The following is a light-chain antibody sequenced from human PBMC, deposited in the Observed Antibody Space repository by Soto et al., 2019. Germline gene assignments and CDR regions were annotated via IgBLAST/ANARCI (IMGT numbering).Light chain of an antibody. CDR1: SSNIGAGYD. CDR3: QSYDTSLSAVV. CDR2: DRN. V-gene: IGLV1-40*01. J-gene: IGLJ2*01. Sequence: QAVVTQPPSVSGAPGQRVTISCTGTSSNIGAGYDVHWYQQLPGAAPRLLIYDRNNRPSGVPDRFSGSKSGTSASLAITGLQAEDEADYYCQSYDTSLSAVVFGGGTKLTVL.